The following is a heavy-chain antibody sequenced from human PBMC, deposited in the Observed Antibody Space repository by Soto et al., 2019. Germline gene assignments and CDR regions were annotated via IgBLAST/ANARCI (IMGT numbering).Heavy chain of an antibody. J-gene: IGHJ4*02. V-gene: IGHV3-30*18. CDR3: AKARPVTMIVAPFDY. Sequence: GGSLRLSCAASGFTFSSYGMHWVRQAPGKGLEWVAVISYDGSNKYYADSVKGRFTISRDNSKNTLYLQMNSLRAEDTAVYYCAKARPVTMIVAPFDYWGQGTLVTVSS. D-gene: IGHD3-22*01. CDR2: ISYDGSNK. CDR1: GFTFSSYG.